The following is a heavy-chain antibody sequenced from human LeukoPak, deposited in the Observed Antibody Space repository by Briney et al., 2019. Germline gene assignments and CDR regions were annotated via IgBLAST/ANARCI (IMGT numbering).Heavy chain of an antibody. CDR2: INPNSGGT. CDR1: GYTFTGYY. Sequence: ASVKVSCKASGYTFTGYYMHWVRQAPGQGLEWMGWINPNSGGTNYAQKFQGRVTMTRDTSISTAYMELSRLRSDDTAVYYCARLFSTSHAQFTPWGQGTLVTVSS. CDR3: ARLFSTSHAQFTP. J-gene: IGHJ5*02. V-gene: IGHV1-2*02. D-gene: IGHD1-1*01.